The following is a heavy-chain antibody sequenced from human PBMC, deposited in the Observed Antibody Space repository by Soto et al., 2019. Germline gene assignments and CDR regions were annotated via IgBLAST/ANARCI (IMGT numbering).Heavy chain of an antibody. J-gene: IGHJ6*02. CDR3: SREVPPDGMDV. D-gene: IGHD3-10*01. Sequence: PSETLSLTCTVSGGSVSSGSYSWSWIRQPPGKGLEWIGYIYYSGSTNYNPSLKSRVTISVDTSKNQFSLKLSSVTAADTAVYYCSREVPPDGMDVWGQGTTVTVSS. CDR1: GGSVSSGSYS. V-gene: IGHV4-61*01. CDR2: IYYSGST.